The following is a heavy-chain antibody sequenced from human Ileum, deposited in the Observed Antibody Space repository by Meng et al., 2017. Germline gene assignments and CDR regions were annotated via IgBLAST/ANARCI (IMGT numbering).Heavy chain of an antibody. CDR3: AGWFGEGFGGMEV. Sequence: ASVKVSCKASGYTFTGYYMRWVRQAPGQGLEWMGRINPNSGGTNYAQKFQGRVTMTRDTSISTDYMELSRLRSDDTAVYYCAGWFGEGFGGMEVWGQGTTVTVSS. CDR2: INPNSGGT. CDR1: GYTFTGYY. V-gene: IGHV1-2*06. D-gene: IGHD3-10*01. J-gene: IGHJ6*02.